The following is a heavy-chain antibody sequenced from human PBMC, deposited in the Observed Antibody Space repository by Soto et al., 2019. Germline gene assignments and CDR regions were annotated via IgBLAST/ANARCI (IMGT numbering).Heavy chain of an antibody. CDR3: ARGGDIAVAANSDY. D-gene: IGHD6-19*01. V-gene: IGHV3-7*05. CDR1: GFTFSTYW. CDR2: IKHDGRET. Sequence: PGASLRLTCAASGFTFSTYWMSWVRQAPGKGLEWVANIKHDGRETNYADSVKGRFTISRDNAKNSLYLQMNSLRAEDTAVYYCARGGDIAVAANSDYWGQGTLVTVSS. J-gene: IGHJ4*02.